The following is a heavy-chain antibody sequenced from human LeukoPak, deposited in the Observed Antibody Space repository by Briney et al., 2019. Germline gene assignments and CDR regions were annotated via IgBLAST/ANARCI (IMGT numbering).Heavy chain of an antibody. J-gene: IGHJ4*02. D-gene: IGHD2-2*01. CDR3: ARSVVLYYFDY. Sequence: PSETLSLTCNVAGGSISSYYWSWIRQPPGKGLEWIGYIYYSGSTNYNPSLKSRVTISVDTSKNQFSLKLSSVTAADTAVYYCARSVVLYYFDYWGQGALVTVSS. CDR2: IYYSGST. CDR1: GGSISSYY. V-gene: IGHV4-59*01.